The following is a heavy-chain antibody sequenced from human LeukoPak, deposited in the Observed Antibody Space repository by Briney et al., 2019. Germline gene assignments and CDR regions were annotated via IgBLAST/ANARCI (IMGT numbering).Heavy chain of an antibody. Sequence: GGSLRLSCAASGFTFSDNYMTWVRQAPGKGLEWVSSISSSSSYIYYADSVKGRFTISRDNAKNSLYLQMNSLRAEDTAVYYCARGRPYYYDSTTPVYWGQGTLVTVSS. V-gene: IGHV3-21*01. CDR1: GFTFSDNY. D-gene: IGHD3-22*01. CDR3: ARGRPYYYDSTTPVY. CDR2: ISSSSSYI. J-gene: IGHJ4*02.